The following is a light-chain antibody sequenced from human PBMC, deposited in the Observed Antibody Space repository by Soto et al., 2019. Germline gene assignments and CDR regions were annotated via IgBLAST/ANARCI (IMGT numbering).Light chain of an antibody. V-gene: IGKV3-20*01. Sequence: EIVVTLSLGTLSLFTGERATLSCRASQTVRSTSLAWYQQKPGQAPRLLLYGASSRATGIPDKFSGGGSGTDFTLTISRLEPEDFAVYYCQHYGSSPPITFGQGTRLEIK. CDR2: GAS. CDR3: QHYGSSPPIT. CDR1: QTVRSTS. J-gene: IGKJ5*01.